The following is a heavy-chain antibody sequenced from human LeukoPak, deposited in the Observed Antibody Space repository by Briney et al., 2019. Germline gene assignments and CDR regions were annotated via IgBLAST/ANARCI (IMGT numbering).Heavy chain of an antibody. CDR3: ARDPNSAL. Sequence: SETLSLTCTVSGVSISSSYWSWIRQPAGKRLEWIGRVYTTGSTNYNPSFKSRVTMSIDTSKKQFSLRLTSVTAADTAVYYCARDPNSALWGQGTLVTVSS. V-gene: IGHV4-4*07. CDR2: VYTTGST. D-gene: IGHD4-23*01. CDR1: GVSISSSY. J-gene: IGHJ4*02.